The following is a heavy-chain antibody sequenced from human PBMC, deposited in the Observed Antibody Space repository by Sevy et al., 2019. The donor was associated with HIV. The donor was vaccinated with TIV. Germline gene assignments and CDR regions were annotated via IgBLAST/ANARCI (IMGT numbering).Heavy chain of an antibody. CDR3: ARDRGVPRTRGSYQYGMDV. Sequence: GGSLRLSCTASGFPFSSYDMNWVRQAPGQGLEWISSISSSSNFVYQADSVKGGFTISRDNAKNSLFLQMNSLTVEDTADYYCARDRGVPRTRGSYQYGMDVWGQGTTVTVSS. J-gene: IGHJ6*02. CDR1: GFPFSSYD. V-gene: IGHV3-21*06. CDR2: ISSSSNFV. D-gene: IGHD3-16*01.